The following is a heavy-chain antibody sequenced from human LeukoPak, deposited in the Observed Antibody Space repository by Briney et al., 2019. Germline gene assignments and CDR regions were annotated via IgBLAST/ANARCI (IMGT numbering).Heavy chain of an antibody. CDR1: GGSFSGYY. CDR2: IYYSGST. J-gene: IGHJ5*02. V-gene: IGHV4-59*01. Sequence: SETLSLTCAVYGGSFSGYYWSRIRQPPGKGLEWIGYIYYSGSTNYNPSLKSRVTISVDTSKNQFSLKLSSVTAADTAVYYCARGGTPRGWFDPWGQGTLVTVSS. CDR3: ARGGTPRGWFDP. D-gene: IGHD1-26*01.